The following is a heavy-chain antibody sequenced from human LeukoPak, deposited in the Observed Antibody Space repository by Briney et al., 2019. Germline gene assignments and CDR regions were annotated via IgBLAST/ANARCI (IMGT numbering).Heavy chain of an antibody. CDR3: ARGGAYTRNLAY. Sequence: SETLSLTCAVYGGSFSGYYWGWIRQPPGKGLEWIGSIYYSGDTYYNPSLKSRVTISVDTSKNQFSLRLNSVTAADTAVYFCARGGAYTRNLAYWGQGTLVTVSS. J-gene: IGHJ4*02. CDR1: GGSFSGYY. CDR2: IYYSGDT. D-gene: IGHD1-14*01. V-gene: IGHV4-34*01.